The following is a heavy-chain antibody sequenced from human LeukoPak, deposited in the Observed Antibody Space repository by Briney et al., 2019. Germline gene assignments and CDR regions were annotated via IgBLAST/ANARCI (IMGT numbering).Heavy chain of an antibody. CDR3: ARVEPLPSSGIEVAADY. CDR2: IRSKAYGGTT. J-gene: IGHJ4*02. Sequence: GGSLRLSCAASGFTFGDYAMAWVRQAPGKGLEWVGSIRSKAYGGTTQYAAPVKGRFTISRDDSTSIAYVQMNSLKSEDTAVYHCARVEPLPSSGIEVAADYWGQGTLVTVSS. D-gene: IGHD6-19*01. CDR1: GFTFGDYA. V-gene: IGHV3-49*04.